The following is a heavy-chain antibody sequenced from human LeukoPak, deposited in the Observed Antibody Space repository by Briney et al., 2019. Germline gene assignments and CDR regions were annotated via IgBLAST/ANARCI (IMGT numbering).Heavy chain of an antibody. CDR2: IYHSGRT. Sequence: SETLSLTCAVSGYSISSGYYWGWIRQPPGKGLEWIGSIYHSGRTFYNPSLKSRVTISVDTSKNQFSLKLSSVTAADTAVYYCARDNIVVVAATKAYYFDYWGQGTLVTVSS. CDR1: GYSISSGYY. V-gene: IGHV4-38-2*02. J-gene: IGHJ4*02. D-gene: IGHD2-15*01. CDR3: ARDNIVVVAATKAYYFDY.